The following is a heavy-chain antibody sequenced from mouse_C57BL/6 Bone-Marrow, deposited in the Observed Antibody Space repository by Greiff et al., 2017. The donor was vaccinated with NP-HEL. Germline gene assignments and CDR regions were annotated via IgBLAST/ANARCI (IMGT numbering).Heavy chain of an antibody. V-gene: IGHV1-64*01. Sequence: QVQLQQPGAELVKPGASVKLSCKASGYTFTSYWMHWVKQRPGQGLEWIGMIHPNSGSTNYNEKFKSKATLTVVKSSSTAYMQLSSLTSEDSAVYYCARLRQDYAMDYWGQGTSVTVSS. D-gene: IGHD2-12*01. CDR3: ARLRQDYAMDY. J-gene: IGHJ4*01. CDR1: GYTFTSYW. CDR2: IHPNSGST.